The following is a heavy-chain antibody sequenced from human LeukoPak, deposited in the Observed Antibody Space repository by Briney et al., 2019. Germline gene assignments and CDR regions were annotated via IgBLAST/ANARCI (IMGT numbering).Heavy chain of an antibody. V-gene: IGHV4-59*12. CDR2: IYSSGST. Sequence: SETLSLTCTVSGGSISSYYWSWIRQPPEKGPEWIGYIYSSGSTYYNTSLKSRVTISLDTSKNQFSLKLSSVTAADTAVYYCARDPRMSDYWGQGTLVIVSS. J-gene: IGHJ4*02. CDR3: ARDPRMSDY. CDR1: GGSISSYY.